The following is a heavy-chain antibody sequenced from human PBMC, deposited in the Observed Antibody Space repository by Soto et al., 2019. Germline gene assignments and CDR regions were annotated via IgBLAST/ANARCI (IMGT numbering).Heavy chain of an antibody. CDR3: ARFGTVYSGYDQQVSYYYHGMDV. CDR1: GFTFSSYG. CDR2: IWYDGSNK. Sequence: GGSLRLSCAASGFTFSSYGMHWVRQAPGKGLEWVAVIWYDGSNKYYADSVKGRFTISRDNSKNTLYLLMNSLRAEDTAVYYCARFGTVYSGYDQQVSYYYHGMDVWGQGTTVTVSS. J-gene: IGHJ6*02. V-gene: IGHV3-33*01. D-gene: IGHD5-12*01.